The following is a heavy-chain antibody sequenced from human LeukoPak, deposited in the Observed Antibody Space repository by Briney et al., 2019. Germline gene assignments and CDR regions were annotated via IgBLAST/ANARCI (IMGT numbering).Heavy chain of an antibody. CDR1: GFTFSNAW. CDR3: TTGDYYDTWF. J-gene: IGHJ4*02. V-gene: IGHV3-15*01. CDR2: IKSKTDGGTT. D-gene: IGHD3-22*01. Sequence: GGSLRLSCAASGFTFSNAWMSWFRQAPGKGLEWVGRIKSKTDGGTTDYAAPVKGRFTISRDDSKNTLSLQLNSLKTEDTAVYYCTTGDYYDTWFWGQGILVTVSS.